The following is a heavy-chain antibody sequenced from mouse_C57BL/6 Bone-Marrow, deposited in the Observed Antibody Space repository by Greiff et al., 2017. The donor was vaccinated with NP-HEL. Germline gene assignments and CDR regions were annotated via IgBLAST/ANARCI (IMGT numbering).Heavy chain of an antibody. CDR1: EYEFPSHD. J-gene: IGHJ1*03. Sequence: EVNLVESGGGLVQPGESLKLSCESNEYEFPSHDMSWVRKTPEKRLELVAAINSDGGSTYYPDTMERRFIISRDNTKKTLYLQMSSLRSEDTALYYCARLNYYGSSDWYFDVWGTGTTVTVSS. CDR3: ARLNYYGSSDWYFDV. D-gene: IGHD1-1*01. V-gene: IGHV5-2*01. CDR2: INSDGGST.